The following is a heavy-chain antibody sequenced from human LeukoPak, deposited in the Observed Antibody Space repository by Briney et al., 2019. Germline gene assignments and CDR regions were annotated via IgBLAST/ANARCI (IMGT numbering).Heavy chain of an antibody. CDR1: GFTFSSYW. J-gene: IGHJ5*02. V-gene: IGHV3-7*01. Sequence: AGGSLRLSCAASGFTFSSYWMSWVRQAPGKGLEWVANIKQDGSEKYYVDSVKGRFTISRDNAKNSLYLQMNSLRAEDTAVYYCARDLPRRYSGSIGRFDPWGQGTLVTVSS. CDR3: ARDLPRRYSGSIGRFDP. CDR2: IKQDGSEK. D-gene: IGHD1-26*01.